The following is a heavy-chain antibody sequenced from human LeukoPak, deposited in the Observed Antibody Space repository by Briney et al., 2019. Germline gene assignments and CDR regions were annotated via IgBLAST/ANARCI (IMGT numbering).Heavy chain of an antibody. J-gene: IGHJ4*02. CDR3: AKDVSPYSSSWYGFDY. V-gene: IGHV3-30*18. Sequence: GGSLRLSCAASGFTFSSYGMHWVRQAPGKGLEWVAVISYDGSNKYYADSVKGRFTISRDNSKNTLYLQMNSLRAEDTAVYYCAKDVSPYSSSWYGFDYWGQGTLVTVSS. D-gene: IGHD6-13*01. CDR1: GFTFSSYG. CDR2: ISYDGSNK.